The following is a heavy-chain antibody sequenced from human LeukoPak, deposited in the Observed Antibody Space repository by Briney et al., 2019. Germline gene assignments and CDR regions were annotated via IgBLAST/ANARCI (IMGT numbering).Heavy chain of an antibody. CDR2: IYHSGST. CDR1: GGSICSGGYS. Sequence: PSQTLSLTCAVSGGSICSGGYSWSWIRQPPGKGLEWIGYIYHSGSTYYNPSLKSRVTISVDRSKNQFSLKLSSVTAADTAVYYCARDGYNPFDYWGQGTLITVSS. J-gene: IGHJ4*02. V-gene: IGHV4-30-2*01. D-gene: IGHD5-24*01. CDR3: ARDGYNPFDY.